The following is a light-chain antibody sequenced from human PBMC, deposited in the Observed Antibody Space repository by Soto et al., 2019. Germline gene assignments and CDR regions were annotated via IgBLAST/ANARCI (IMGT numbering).Light chain of an antibody. CDR2: RAS. J-gene: IGKJ4*01. CDR3: YHYYTRPLT. Sequence: EIVMTPSPATLSVSPGERATLSCRASQSLNSLLAWYQQKPGQTPRLLIYRASNTASRVPVRFSGSGTGTAFTLTIRRLESEEFAIYYCYHYYTRPLTFGGGTKVEIK. V-gene: IGKV3-15*01. CDR1: QSLNSL.